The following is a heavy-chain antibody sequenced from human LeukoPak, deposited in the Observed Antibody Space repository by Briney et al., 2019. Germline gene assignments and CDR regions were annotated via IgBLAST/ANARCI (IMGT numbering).Heavy chain of an antibody. CDR2: INPNSGGT. Sequence: GASVKVSCKASGYTFTGYYMHWVRQAPGQGLEWMGWINPNSGGTNYAQKFQGRVTMTRDTSISTACMELSRLRSDDTAVYYCARVGPNMVRGVIYWFDPWGQGTLVTVSS. V-gene: IGHV1-2*02. J-gene: IGHJ5*02. D-gene: IGHD3-10*01. CDR1: GYTFTGYY. CDR3: ARVGPNMVRGVIYWFDP.